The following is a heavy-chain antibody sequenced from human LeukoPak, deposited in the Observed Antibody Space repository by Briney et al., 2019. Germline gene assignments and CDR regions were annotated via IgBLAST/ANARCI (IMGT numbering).Heavy chain of an antibody. J-gene: IGHJ6*03. CDR3: ARETSSGHYYYYYYMDV. Sequence: GGSLRLSCAASGFTFSDYYMSWIRQAPGKGLEWVSYISSSGNTVYYADSVKGRFTISRDNSKNTLYLQMNSLRAEDTAVYYCARETSSGHYYYYYYMDVWGKGTTVTISS. V-gene: IGHV3-11*01. D-gene: IGHD3-22*01. CDR2: ISSSGNTV. CDR1: GFTFSDYY.